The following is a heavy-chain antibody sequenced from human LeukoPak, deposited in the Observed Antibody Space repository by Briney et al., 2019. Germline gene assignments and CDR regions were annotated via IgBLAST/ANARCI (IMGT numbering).Heavy chain of an antibody. CDR2: INPNSGGT. J-gene: IGHJ4*02. Sequence: ASVKVSCKASGYTFTGYYMHWVRQAPGHGLEWMGWINPNSGGTNYAQKFQGRVTMTRDTSISTAYMELSRLRSDDTAVYYCARDSIGDSSGYPYFDYWGQGTRITVSS. CDR1: GYTFTGYY. CDR3: ARDSIGDSSGYPYFDY. V-gene: IGHV1-2*02. D-gene: IGHD3-22*01.